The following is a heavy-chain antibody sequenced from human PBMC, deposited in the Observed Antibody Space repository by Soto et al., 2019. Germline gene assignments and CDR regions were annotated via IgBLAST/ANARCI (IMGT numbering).Heavy chain of an antibody. Sequence: GGSLRLSCAASGFTFSSYGMHWVRQAPGKGLEWVAVISYDGSNKYYADSVKGRFTISRDNSKNTLYLQMNSLRAEDTAVYYCAKDLGPYCSSTSCYCLVWGKGTTVTVSS. J-gene: IGHJ6*04. CDR3: AKDLGPYCSSTSCYCLV. CDR1: GFTFSSYG. CDR2: ISYDGSNK. D-gene: IGHD2-2*01. V-gene: IGHV3-30*18.